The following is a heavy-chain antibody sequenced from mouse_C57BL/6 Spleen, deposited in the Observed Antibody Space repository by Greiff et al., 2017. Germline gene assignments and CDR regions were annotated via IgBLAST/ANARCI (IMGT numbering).Heavy chain of an antibody. CDR1: GFTFSDYG. J-gene: IGHJ2*01. Sequence: EVKLMESGGGLVTPAGSLKLSCAVSGFTFSDYGMHWVRQAPEKGLEWVAYISSGSSTIYYADTVKGRFTISRDNAKNTLFLQMTSLSSEDTAMYYCAGRYSNYYFDYWGQGTTLTVSS. V-gene: IGHV5-17*01. CDR3: AGRYSNYYFDY. CDR2: ISSGSSTI. D-gene: IGHD2-5*01.